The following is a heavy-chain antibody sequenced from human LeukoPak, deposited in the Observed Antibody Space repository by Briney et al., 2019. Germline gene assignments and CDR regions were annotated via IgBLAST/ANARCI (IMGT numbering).Heavy chain of an antibody. D-gene: IGHD4-23*01. CDR3: AKAISHYGSSSVVNGGGFDY. CDR2: INHSGST. J-gene: IGHJ4*02. CDR1: GGSFSGYY. V-gene: IGHV4-34*01. Sequence: SETLSLTCAVYGGSFSGYYWSWIRQPPGKGLEWIGEINHSGSTNYNPSLKSRVTISVDTSKNQFSLKLSSVTAADTAVYYCAKAISHYGSSSVVNGGGFDYWGQGTLVTVSS.